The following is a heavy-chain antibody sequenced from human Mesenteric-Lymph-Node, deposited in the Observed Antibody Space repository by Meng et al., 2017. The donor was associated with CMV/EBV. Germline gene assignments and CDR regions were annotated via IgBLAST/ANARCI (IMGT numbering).Heavy chain of an antibody. J-gene: IGHJ6*02. CDR1: GYTFTSYY. CDR2: INPNSGGT. CDR3: ARDDFSGSGHFWSGYSGYYGMDV. D-gene: IGHD3-3*02. V-gene: IGHV1-2*02. Sequence: ASVKVSCKASGYTFTSYYMHWVRQAPGQGLEWMGWINPNSGGTNYAQKFQGRVTMTRDTSISTAYMELSRLRSDDTAVYYCARDDFSGSGHFWSGYSGYYGMDVWGQGTTVTVSS.